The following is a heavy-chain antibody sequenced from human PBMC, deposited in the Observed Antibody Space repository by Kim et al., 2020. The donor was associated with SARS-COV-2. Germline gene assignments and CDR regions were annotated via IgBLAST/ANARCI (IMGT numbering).Heavy chain of an antibody. Sequence: GGSLRLSCAVSGLSLSKIYVSWVRQAPGKGLEWVSAHFIGGDTHYGDSVRGRFTISRDDSRDTMFLQMNNLRDEDTAVYYCARMYYFDRSASATAFDIWGQGTMVTVSS. J-gene: IGHJ3*02. CDR3: ARMYYFDRSASATAFDI. D-gene: IGHD3-22*01. CDR1: GLSLSKIY. CDR2: HFIGGDT. V-gene: IGHV3-53*01.